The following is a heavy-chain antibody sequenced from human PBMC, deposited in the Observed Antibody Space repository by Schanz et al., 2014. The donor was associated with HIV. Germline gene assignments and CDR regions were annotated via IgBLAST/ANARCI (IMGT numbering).Heavy chain of an antibody. Sequence: QVQLQQWGAGLLKPSETLSLKCAVYGGSFSGYYWTWIRQSPGKGLEWIGEINHSESTNYNPSLKRRVTLSVDTSKNQFSLKLSSVTAADTAVYYCGRVSGYYGMDVWGQGTAGTVSS. CDR3: GRVSGYYGMDV. V-gene: IGHV4-34*01. CDR2: INHSEST. D-gene: IGHD6-25*01. J-gene: IGHJ6*02. CDR1: GGSFSGYY.